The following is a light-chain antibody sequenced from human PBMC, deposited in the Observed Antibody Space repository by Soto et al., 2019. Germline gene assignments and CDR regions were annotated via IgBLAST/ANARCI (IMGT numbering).Light chain of an antibody. CDR2: DAS. CDR3: QQRRNWPLT. J-gene: IGKJ4*01. V-gene: IGKV3-11*01. Sequence: EIVLTQSPATLSLSPGERATLSCRASQSVSSYLAWYQQKPGQAPRLLIYDASNRATGIPARFSGSGSGTDFTLTISRLEPEDFAVYYWQQRRNWPLTFGGGTKVEIK. CDR1: QSVSSY.